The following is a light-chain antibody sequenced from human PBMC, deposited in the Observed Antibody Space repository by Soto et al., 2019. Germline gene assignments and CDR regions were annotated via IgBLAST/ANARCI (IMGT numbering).Light chain of an antibody. J-gene: IGKJ5*01. V-gene: IGKV3-11*01. Sequence: EIVLTQAPATLSFSPGERTTLSCRASQSVSRYLAWYQQKPGQAPRLLIYDASNRATGIPVRFSGSGSGTDFTLTISSLEPEDFAVYYCQQRSDWPPITFGQGTRLEIK. CDR1: QSVSRY. CDR3: QQRSDWPPIT. CDR2: DAS.